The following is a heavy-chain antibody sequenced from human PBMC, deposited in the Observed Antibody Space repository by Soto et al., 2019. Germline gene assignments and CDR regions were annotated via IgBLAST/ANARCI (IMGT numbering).Heavy chain of an antibody. J-gene: IGHJ6*03. CDR2: ISYDGSNK. CDR3: AKQRGMYYDFWSGYMDV. Sequence: GGSLILSCAASGFTFSSYGMHWVRQAPGKGLEWVAVISYDGSNKYYADSVKGRFTISRDNSKNTLYLQMNSLRAEDTAVYYCAKQRGMYYDFWSGYMDVWGKGTTVTVSS. V-gene: IGHV3-30*18. CDR1: GFTFSSYG. D-gene: IGHD3-3*01.